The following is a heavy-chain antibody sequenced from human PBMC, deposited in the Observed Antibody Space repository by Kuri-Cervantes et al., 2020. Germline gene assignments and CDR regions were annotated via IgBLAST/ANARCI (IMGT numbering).Heavy chain of an antibody. CDR3: ASVARPLGY. CDR2: ISGSGGRT. V-gene: IGHV3-23*01. CDR1: GFTFSSYA. J-gene: IGHJ4*02. Sequence: GESLKISCAASGFTFSSYAMSWVRQAPGKGLEWVSAISGSGGRTYYADSVKGRFTISRDNSKNTLYLQMNSLRAEDTAVYYCASVARPLGYWGQGTLVTVSS. D-gene: IGHD6-6*01.